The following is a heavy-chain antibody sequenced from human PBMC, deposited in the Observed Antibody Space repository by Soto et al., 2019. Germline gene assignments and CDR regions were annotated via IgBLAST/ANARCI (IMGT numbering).Heavy chain of an antibody. J-gene: IGHJ4*02. CDR3: ASTAYDFWSGFYMYYFDY. V-gene: IGHV3-48*02. CDR2: ISSSSSAI. Sequence: PGGSLRLSCVASGFTFSSYSMNWVRQAPGKGLEWVSYISSSSSAIYYADSVKGRFTISRDNAKNSLYLQMNSLRDEDTAVYYCASTAYDFWSGFYMYYFDYWGQGTPAPASS. D-gene: IGHD3-3*01. CDR1: GFTFSSYS.